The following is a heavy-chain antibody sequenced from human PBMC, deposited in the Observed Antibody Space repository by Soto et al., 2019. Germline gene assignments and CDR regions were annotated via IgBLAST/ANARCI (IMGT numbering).Heavy chain of an antibody. CDR1: GFTFSSYA. CDR2: ISGSGGST. D-gene: IGHD2-15*01. J-gene: IGHJ4*02. CDR3: AKSGDCSGGSCYRLTGYFDY. Sequence: EVQLLESGGGLVQPGGSLRLSCAASGFTFSSYAMSWVRQAPGKGLEWVSAISGSGGSTYYADSVKGRFTISRDNSKNTLYLQMNSLRAEDTAVYYCAKSGDCSGGSCYRLTGYFDYWGQGTLVTVSS. V-gene: IGHV3-23*01.